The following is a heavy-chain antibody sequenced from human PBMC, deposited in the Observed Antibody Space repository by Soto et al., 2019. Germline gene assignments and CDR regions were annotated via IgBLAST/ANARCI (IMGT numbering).Heavy chain of an antibody. V-gene: IGHV3-30*18. J-gene: IGHJ6*03. D-gene: IGHD4-4*01. CDR1: GFTFSNYA. Sequence: QVQLVESGGGVVQPGGSLRLSCAASGFTFSNYAMHWVRQAPGKGLEWVAVISYDGSKNYYADSVKGRFTISRDNSKNTPYLQVNSLRAEDTAVYYCAKDPRIAVTDPASIRYYYYYMDVWGKGTTVTVSS. CDR3: AKDPRIAVTDPASIRYYYYYMDV. CDR2: ISYDGSKN.